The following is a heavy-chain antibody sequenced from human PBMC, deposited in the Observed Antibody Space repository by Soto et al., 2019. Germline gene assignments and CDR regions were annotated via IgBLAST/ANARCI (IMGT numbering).Heavy chain of an antibody. J-gene: IGHJ4*02. V-gene: IGHV4-31*03. CDR1: GGSISSGGYY. D-gene: IGHD5-18*01. Sequence: QVQLQESGPGLVKPSQTLSLTCTVSGGSISSGGYYWSWIRQHPGKGLEWIGYIYYSGSTYYTPSLKSRVTISVDTARNQFSLKLNSVTAADTAVYYCAHHGYSYCFDYWGQGTLVTVSS. CDR3: AHHGYSYCFDY. CDR2: IYYSGST.